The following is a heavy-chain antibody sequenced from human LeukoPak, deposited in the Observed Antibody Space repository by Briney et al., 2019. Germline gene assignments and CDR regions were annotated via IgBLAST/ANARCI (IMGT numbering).Heavy chain of an antibody. CDR3: AYARGGFAILTGYYWFDP. Sequence: GGSLRLSCAASGLIFLSCGMHWVRQAPGKGLAWVAFIRYDGSNKNYADSVKGRFTISRDNSKNTLQLQMNSLSVDAAAADFYAYARGGFAILTGYYWFDPWGQGTLVTVSS. D-gene: IGHD3-9*01. J-gene: IGHJ5*02. V-gene: IGHV3-30*02. CDR1: GLIFLSCG. CDR2: IRYDGSNK.